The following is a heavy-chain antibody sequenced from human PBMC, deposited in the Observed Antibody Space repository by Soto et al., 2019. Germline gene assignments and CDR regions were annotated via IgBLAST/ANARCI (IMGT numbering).Heavy chain of an antibody. CDR3: ARAGGTGLYYYYYGMDV. CDR2: ISYDGTNK. V-gene: IGHV3-30-3*01. J-gene: IGHJ6*02. Sequence: QVQLVESGGGVVQPGRSLRLSCAAAGFTFSSYAMHWVRQAPGKGLEWVAVISYDGTNKYYADSVKGRFTISRDNSKNTLYLQMISLRADDAAVYYCARAGGTGLYYYYYGMDVWGQGTTVTVSS. D-gene: IGHD2-15*01. CDR1: GFTFSSYA.